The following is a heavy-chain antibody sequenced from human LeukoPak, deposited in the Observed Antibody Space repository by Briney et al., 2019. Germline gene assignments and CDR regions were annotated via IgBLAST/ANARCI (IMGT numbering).Heavy chain of an antibody. V-gene: IGHV4-30-2*01. CDR2: IYHSGST. CDR1: GGSISSGGYS. CDR3: ARAQLVNNWFDP. J-gene: IGHJ5*02. D-gene: IGHD6-6*01. Sequence: SRTLSLTCAVSGGSISSGGYSWSWIRQPPGKGLEWIGYIYHSGSTYYNPSLKSRVTISVDRSKNQFSLKLSSVTAAGTAVYYCARAQLVNNWFDPWGQGTLVTVSS.